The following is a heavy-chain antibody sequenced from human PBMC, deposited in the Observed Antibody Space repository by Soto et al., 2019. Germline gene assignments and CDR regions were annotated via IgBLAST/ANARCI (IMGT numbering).Heavy chain of an antibody. CDR1: GFTVSSNY. Sequence: GGSLRLSCAASGFTVSSNYMSWVRQAPGKGLEWVSVIYSGGSTYYADSVKGRFTISRDNSKNTLYLQMNSLRAEDTAVYYCARVGPPLLWFGSWGQGTLVTVSS. CDR2: IYSGGST. CDR3: ARVGPPLLWFGS. D-gene: IGHD3-10*01. J-gene: IGHJ4*02. V-gene: IGHV3-66*01.